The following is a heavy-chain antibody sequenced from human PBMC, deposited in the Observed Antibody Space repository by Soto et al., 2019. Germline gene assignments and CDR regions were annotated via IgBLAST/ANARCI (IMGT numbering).Heavy chain of an antibody. J-gene: IGHJ5*02. CDR1: GFSINTGGVG. D-gene: IGHD4-4*01. Sequence: QITLRESGPTLVKPTQTLTLSCTLSGFSINTGGVGVGWIRQPPGKAPEWLALINWNADERYSPSLSYRLSVPKDASENRVVLTMTHLDPTDTGTYYCAKRRAISNKLFFDPWGQGALVTVSS. CDR3: AKRRAISNKLFFDP. V-gene: IGHV2-5*01. CDR2: INWNADE.